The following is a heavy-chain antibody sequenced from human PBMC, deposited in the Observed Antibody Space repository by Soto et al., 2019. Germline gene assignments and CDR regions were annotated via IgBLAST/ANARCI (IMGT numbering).Heavy chain of an antibody. Sequence: DVQLVESGGGLVQPGRSLRLSCAASGFTFDDYAMHWVRQAPGKGLEWVSGISWNSGSIGYADSVKGRFTISRDNAKNFLYLQMNSLGAEDTALYYCAKDMRFLEWSINPLDYWGQGTLVTVS. CDR2: ISWNSGSI. CDR3: AKDMRFLEWSINPLDY. CDR1: GFTFDDYA. J-gene: IGHJ4*02. V-gene: IGHV3-9*01. D-gene: IGHD3-3*01.